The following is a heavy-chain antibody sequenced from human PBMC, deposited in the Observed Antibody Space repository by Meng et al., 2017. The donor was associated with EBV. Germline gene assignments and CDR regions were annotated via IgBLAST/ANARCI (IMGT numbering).Heavy chain of an antibody. D-gene: IGHD2-21*01. V-gene: IGHV1-3*01. Sequence: QVQLVRSGAGVNKRGASVKVSGKASGYALTSYILHWVRQAPGQRLEWMGWINVGVGYTKYSQKFQGRVTISSDTSATTGYMELSSLRSEDTAVYYCVRGPPVGVPGPGDYWGQGTLVTVSS. CDR3: VRGPPVGVPGPGDY. CDR1: GYALTSYI. J-gene: IGHJ4*02. CDR2: INVGVGYT.